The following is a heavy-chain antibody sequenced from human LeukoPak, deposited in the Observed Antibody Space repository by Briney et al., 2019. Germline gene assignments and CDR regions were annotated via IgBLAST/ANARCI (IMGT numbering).Heavy chain of an antibody. V-gene: IGHV3-15*01. CDR3: VTDGGLLHYYFTY. Sequence: PGGSLRLPCAASGFIFPNAWMHWVRQAPGKGLEWVGRIKNKNSGRTTNYIAPVKGRFTISRDDSRNTLYLEMDSLKTDDTAIYYCVTDGGLLHYYFTYWGQGTMVTVSS. CDR2: IKNKNSGRTT. D-gene: IGHD3-10*01. J-gene: IGHJ1*01. CDR1: GFIFPNAW.